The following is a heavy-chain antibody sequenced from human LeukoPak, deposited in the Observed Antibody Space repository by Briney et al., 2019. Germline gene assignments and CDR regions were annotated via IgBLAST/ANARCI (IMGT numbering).Heavy chain of an antibody. CDR1: GGSISSYY. Sequence: PSETLSLTCTVSGGSISSYYWSWIRQPPGKGLEWIGYIYTSGSTNYNPSLKSRVTISVDTSKNQFSLKLSSVTAADTAVYYCARRSRRDGYLDYWGRGTLVTVSS. D-gene: IGHD5-24*01. CDR3: ARRSRRDGYLDY. J-gene: IGHJ4*02. CDR2: IYTSGST. V-gene: IGHV4-4*09.